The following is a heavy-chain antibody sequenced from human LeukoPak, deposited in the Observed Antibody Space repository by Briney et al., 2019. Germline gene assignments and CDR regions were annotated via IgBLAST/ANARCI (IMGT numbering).Heavy chain of an antibody. J-gene: IGHJ4*02. CDR3: ARGAMATTPFFDY. CDR1: GGSISNYY. V-gene: IGHV4-59*01. Sequence: PSGTLSLTCPVSGGSISNYYYWTWIRQPPGKGLEWIGYVYYTGSTNFNPSLKSRVTMSLDTSRNRFSLKLTSLTAADTAVYYCARGAMATTPFFDYWGQGTLVTVSS. CDR2: VYYTGST. D-gene: IGHD5-24*01.